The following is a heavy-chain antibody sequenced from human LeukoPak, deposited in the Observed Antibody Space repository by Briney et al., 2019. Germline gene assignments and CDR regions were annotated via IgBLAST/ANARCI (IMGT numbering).Heavy chain of an antibody. CDR2: INPNSGGT. CDR3: AREELVYYYYGMDV. J-gene: IGHJ6*02. CDR1: GYTFTGYY. D-gene: IGHD1-7*01. V-gene: IGHV1-2*06. Sequence: ASVKVSCKASGYTFTGYYMHWVRQAPGQRLEWMGRINPNSGGTNYAQKFQGRVTMTRDTSISTAYMELSRLRSDDTAVYYCAREELVYYYYGMDVWGQGTTVTVSS.